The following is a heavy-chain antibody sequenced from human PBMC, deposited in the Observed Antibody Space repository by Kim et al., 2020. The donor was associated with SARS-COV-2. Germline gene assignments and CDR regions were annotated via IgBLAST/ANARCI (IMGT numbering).Heavy chain of an antibody. CDR2: INTNTGNP. CDR1: GYTFTSYA. Sequence: ASVKVSCKASGYTFTSYAMNWVRQAPGQGLEWMGWINTNTGNPTYAQGFTGRFVFSLDTSVSTAYLQISSLKAEDTAVYYCARFPYYYDSSGYDNFDYWGQGTLVTVSS. V-gene: IGHV7-4-1*02. CDR3: ARFPYYYDSSGYDNFDY. D-gene: IGHD3-22*01. J-gene: IGHJ4*02.